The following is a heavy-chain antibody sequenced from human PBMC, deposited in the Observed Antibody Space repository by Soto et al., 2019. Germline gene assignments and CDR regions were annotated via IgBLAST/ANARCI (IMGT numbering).Heavy chain of an antibody. V-gene: IGHV4-59*01. CDR3: ARAGVVRGVNYYYYYGMDV. J-gene: IGHJ6*02. Sequence: SETLSLTCTVSGGSISSYYWSWIRQPPGKGLEWIGYIYYSGSTNYNPSLKSRVTISVDTSKNQFSLKLSSVTAADTAVYYCARAGVVRGVNYYYYYGMDVWGQGTTVTVSS. CDR1: GGSISSYY. D-gene: IGHD3-10*01. CDR2: IYYSGST.